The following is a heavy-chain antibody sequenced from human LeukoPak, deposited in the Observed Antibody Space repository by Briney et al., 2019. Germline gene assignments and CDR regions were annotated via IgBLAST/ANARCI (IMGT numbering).Heavy chain of an antibody. Sequence: SETLSLTCTVSGGSISSYYWSWIRQPPGKGLEWIGYIYSSGSTSYKSSLKSRVTISVDTSKNQFSLRLSSVTAADTAVYYCARTYGDYYFDYWGQGTLVTVSS. CDR3: ARTYGDYYFDY. CDR1: GGSISSYY. J-gene: IGHJ4*02. D-gene: IGHD4-17*01. CDR2: IYSSGST. V-gene: IGHV4-59*01.